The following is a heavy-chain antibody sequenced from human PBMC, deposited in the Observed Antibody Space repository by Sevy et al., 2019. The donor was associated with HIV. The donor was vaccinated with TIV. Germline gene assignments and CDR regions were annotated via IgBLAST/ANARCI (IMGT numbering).Heavy chain of an antibody. Sequence: SENLSLTCTVSGGSISSYYWSWIRQPAGKGLEWIGRIYTSGSTNYNPSLKSRVTMSVDTSKNQYSLKLSSVTAADTAVYYCARYGTYGSGSKGAYYYGMDVWGQGTTVTVSS. J-gene: IGHJ6*02. D-gene: IGHD3-10*01. CDR1: GGSISSYY. CDR2: IYTSGST. CDR3: ARYGTYGSGSKGAYYYGMDV. V-gene: IGHV4-4*07.